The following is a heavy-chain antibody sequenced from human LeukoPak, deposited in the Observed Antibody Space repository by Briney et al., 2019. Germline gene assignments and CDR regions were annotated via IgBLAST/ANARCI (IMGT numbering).Heavy chain of an antibody. D-gene: IGHD3-22*01. Sequence: GGSLRLSCAASGFTFSSYSMNWVRQAPGKGLEWVSSISSSSSYIYYADSVKGRFTISRDNAKNSLYLQMNSLRAEDTAVYYCARELPRLISGYYHYFDYWGQGTLVTVSS. V-gene: IGHV3-21*01. CDR2: ISSSSSYI. CDR1: GFTFSSYS. CDR3: ARELPRLISGYYHYFDY. J-gene: IGHJ4*02.